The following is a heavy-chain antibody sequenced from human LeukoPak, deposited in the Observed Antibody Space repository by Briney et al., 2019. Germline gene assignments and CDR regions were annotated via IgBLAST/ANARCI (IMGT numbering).Heavy chain of an antibody. D-gene: IGHD6-19*01. CDR2: ISSSSNDI. V-gene: IGHV3-21*01. Sequence: SGGSLRLSCAASGFTFSSYTMSWVRQAPGKGLEWVSSISSSSNDIFYADSVKGRFTISRDNAKDSLFLQMNSLRAEDTAVYYCARPGWKHSSGWYGTRFPYYFDYWGQGTLVTVSS. CDR3: ARPGWKHSSGWYGTRFPYYFDY. J-gene: IGHJ4*02. CDR1: GFTFSSYT.